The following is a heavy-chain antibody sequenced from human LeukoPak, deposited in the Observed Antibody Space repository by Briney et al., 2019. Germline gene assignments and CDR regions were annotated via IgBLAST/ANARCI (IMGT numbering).Heavy chain of an antibody. Sequence: GGSLRLSCAASGFTFSSHDMHWVRQATGKGLEWVSAIGTAGDTYYPGSVKGRFTISRENAKNSLYLQMNSLRAGDTAVYYCARVGSYSTYDYWGQGTLVTVSS. CDR3: ARVGSYSTYDY. D-gene: IGHD1-26*01. CDR1: GFTFSSHD. V-gene: IGHV3-13*01. CDR2: IGTAGDT. J-gene: IGHJ4*02.